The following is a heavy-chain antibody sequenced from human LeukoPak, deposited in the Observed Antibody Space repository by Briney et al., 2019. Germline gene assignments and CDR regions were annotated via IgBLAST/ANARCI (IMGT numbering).Heavy chain of an antibody. D-gene: IGHD3-16*02. V-gene: IGHV1-69*05. CDR1: GGTFDRYA. CDR2: IAPIFGTP. CDR3: ASHFRSNHYYFYYMDV. J-gene: IGHJ6*03. Sequence: GASVKVSCKASGGTFDRYAISWVRQALGQGLEWMGGIAPIFGTPNYAQNFQGRVMITTDESTSTAYMELSSLRSDDTAVYYCASHFRSNHYYFYYMDVWGTGTTVTVS.